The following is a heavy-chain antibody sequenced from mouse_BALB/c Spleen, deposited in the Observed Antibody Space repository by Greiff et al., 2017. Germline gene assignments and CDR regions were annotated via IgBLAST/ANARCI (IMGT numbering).Heavy chain of an antibody. Sequence: EVKLVESGGGLVKPGGSLKLSCAASGFTFSSYTMSWVRQTPEKRLEWVATISSGGSYTYYPDSVKGRFTISRDNAKNTLYLQMSSLKSEDTAMYYCTRDGKNFYDYDWFAYWGQGTLVTVSA. J-gene: IGHJ3*01. CDR3: TRDGKNFYDYDWFAY. V-gene: IGHV5-6-4*01. CDR1: GFTFSSYT. CDR2: ISSGGSYT. D-gene: IGHD2-4*01.